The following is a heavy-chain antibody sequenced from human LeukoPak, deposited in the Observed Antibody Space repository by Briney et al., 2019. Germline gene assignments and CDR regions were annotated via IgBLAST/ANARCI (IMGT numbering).Heavy chain of an antibody. V-gene: IGHV3-21*01. D-gene: IGHD2-15*01. CDR1: GFTFSSYS. CDR2: ISSSSYI. Sequence: GGSLRLSCAASGFTFSSYSMNWVRQAPGKGLEWVSSISSSSYIYYADSVKGRFTISRDNAKNSLYLQMNSLRAEDTAVYYCARSYCGGGSCYEIDYWGQGTLVTVFS. J-gene: IGHJ4*02. CDR3: ARSYCGGGSCYEIDY.